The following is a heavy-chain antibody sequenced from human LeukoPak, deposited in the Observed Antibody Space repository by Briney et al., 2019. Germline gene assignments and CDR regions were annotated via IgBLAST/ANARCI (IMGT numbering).Heavy chain of an antibody. CDR3: AKEGDQFRGYLDA. CDR1: GFMFSGLG. D-gene: IGHD3-16*01. Sequence: PGRSLRLSCAASGFMFSGLGMQWVRQAPGEGLEWVAMIWHDGSVEEYADSVKGRFTISRDNSQNTLYLQMNSLRDDDTAVYYCAKEGDQFRGYLDAWGKGTTVTVSS. V-gene: IGHV3-33*06. J-gene: IGHJ6*03. CDR2: IWHDGSVE.